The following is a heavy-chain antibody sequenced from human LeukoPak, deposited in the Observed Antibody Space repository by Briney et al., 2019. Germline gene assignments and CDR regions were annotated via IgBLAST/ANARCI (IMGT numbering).Heavy chain of an antibody. CDR3: ARGPIEFDP. Sequence: ASVKVSCKASGGTFSSYAISWVRQAPGQGLEWMGGIIPIFGTANYAQKFQGRVTMTRNTSISTAYMELSSLRSEDTAVYYCARGPIEFDPWGKGTLVTVSS. J-gene: IGHJ5*02. V-gene: IGHV1-69*05. D-gene: IGHD3-22*01. CDR2: IIPIFGTA. CDR1: GGTFSSYA.